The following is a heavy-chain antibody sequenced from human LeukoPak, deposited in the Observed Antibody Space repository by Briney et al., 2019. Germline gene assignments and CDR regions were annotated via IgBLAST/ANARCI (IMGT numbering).Heavy chain of an antibody. D-gene: IGHD1-26*01. CDR1: GGSFSGYY. CDR3: ARARWDGPFDY. J-gene: IGHJ4*02. Sequence: SETLSLTCAVYGGSFSGYYWSWIRQPPGKGLEWIGEINHSGSTNYNPSLKSRVTISVDTSKNQFSLKLSSVTAADTAVYYCARARWDGPFDYWGQGTLVTVPS. CDR2: INHSGST. V-gene: IGHV4-34*01.